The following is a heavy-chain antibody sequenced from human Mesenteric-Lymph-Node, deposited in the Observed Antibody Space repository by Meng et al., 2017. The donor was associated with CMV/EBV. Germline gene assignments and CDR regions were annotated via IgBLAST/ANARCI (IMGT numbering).Heavy chain of an antibody. CDR2: IYPDDSDT. CDR3: ARQGLYYYGSGSYLPDY. D-gene: IGHD3-10*01. J-gene: IGHJ4*02. CDR1: YSFTRYW. V-gene: IGHV5-51*01. Sequence: YSFTRYWIGWVRQMPGKGLEWRGIIYPDDSDTRYSPSFQGQVTISADKSISTAYLQWSSLKASDTAMYYCARQGLYYYGSGSYLPDYWGQGTLVTVSS.